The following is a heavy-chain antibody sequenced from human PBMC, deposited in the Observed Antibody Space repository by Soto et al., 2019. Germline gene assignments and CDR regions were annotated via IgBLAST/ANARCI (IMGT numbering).Heavy chain of an antibody. J-gene: IGHJ6*02. CDR1: GFTFSSYA. CDR2: ISYDGSNK. D-gene: IGHD3-10*01. CDR3: ARDQYGAELLYTPPYYYYGMDV. V-gene: IGHV3-30-3*01. Sequence: GGSLRLSCAASGFTFSSYAMHWVRQAPGKGLEWVAVISYDGSNKYYADSVKGRFTISRDNSKNTLYLQMNSLRAEDTAVYYCARDQYGAELLYTPPYYYYGMDVWGQGTTVTVSS.